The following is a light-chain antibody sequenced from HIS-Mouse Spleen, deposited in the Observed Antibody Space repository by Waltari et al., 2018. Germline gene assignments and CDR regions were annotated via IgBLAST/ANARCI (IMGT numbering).Light chain of an antibody. CDR3: QVWDSSSDHPYV. J-gene: IGLJ1*01. CDR2: DDS. Sequence: SYVLTQPPSVSVAPGKTARITCGGNNIGSKSVNWYQQKPGQAPVLVVYDDSDRPTGIPERFSGSNSGNTATLTISRVEAGDEADYYCQVWDSSSDHPYVFGTGTKVTVL. V-gene: IGLV3-21*03. CDR1: NIGSKS.